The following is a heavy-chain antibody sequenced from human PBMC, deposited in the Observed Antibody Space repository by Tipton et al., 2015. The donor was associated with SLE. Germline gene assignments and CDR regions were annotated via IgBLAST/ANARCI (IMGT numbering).Heavy chain of an antibody. CDR3: AKVSRRCGGDCPRWLDP. CDR2: ISAYNGHT. CDR1: GYTFSNYG. V-gene: IGHV1-18*01. D-gene: IGHD2-21*01. Sequence: QLVQSGGEVKKPGASVKVACKASGYTFSNYGISWVRQAPGQGLEWMGWISAYNGHTNYEEKFQGRVTMTTDTSANTAYMELRSLTSDDTAVYLCAKVSRRCGGDCPRWLDPWGQGTPVTVSS. J-gene: IGHJ5*02.